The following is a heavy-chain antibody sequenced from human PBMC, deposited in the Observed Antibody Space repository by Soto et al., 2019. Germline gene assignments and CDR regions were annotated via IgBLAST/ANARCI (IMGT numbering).Heavy chain of an antibody. CDR2: IPYDGDDQ. Sequence: QLVESGGGVVQPGTSLRLSCVASGFTLSSYGMHWVRQAPGKGLEWVAAIPYDGDDQYYGDSVRGRFTISRDNSESTVYLRMNSLRADDTGVYYCAKDRGHIAVAAITGGADFHIWGRGTMVAVSS. V-gene: IGHV3-30*18. CDR1: GFTLSSYG. CDR3: AKDRGHIAVAAITGGADFHI. D-gene: IGHD6-19*01. J-gene: IGHJ3*02.